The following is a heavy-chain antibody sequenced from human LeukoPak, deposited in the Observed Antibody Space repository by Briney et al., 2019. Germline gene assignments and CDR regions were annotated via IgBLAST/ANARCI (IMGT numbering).Heavy chain of an antibody. CDR3: ASAIFGVVISYFDY. D-gene: IGHD3-3*01. Sequence: SVKVSCKASGGTFSSYAISWVRQAPGQGLEWMGGIIPIFGTANYAQKFQGRVTITADESTSTAYMELSSLRSEDTAVYNCASAIFGVVISYFDYWGQGTLVTVSS. CDR1: GGTFSSYA. J-gene: IGHJ4*02. CDR2: IIPIFGTA. V-gene: IGHV1-69*13.